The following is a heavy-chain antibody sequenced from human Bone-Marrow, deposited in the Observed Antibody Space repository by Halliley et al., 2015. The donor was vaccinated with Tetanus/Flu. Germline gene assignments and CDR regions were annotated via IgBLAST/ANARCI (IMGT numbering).Heavy chain of an antibody. CDR3: ARSASETGFCGLDV. J-gene: IGHJ6*02. D-gene: IGHD2-15*01. CDR2: LDPDDSDT. V-gene: IGHV5-51*01. Sequence: WMGILDPDDSDTRYSPAFQGQVTISVDTAIKTAYLQWRSLKASDTAMYYCARSASETGFCGLDVWGQGTTVIVSS.